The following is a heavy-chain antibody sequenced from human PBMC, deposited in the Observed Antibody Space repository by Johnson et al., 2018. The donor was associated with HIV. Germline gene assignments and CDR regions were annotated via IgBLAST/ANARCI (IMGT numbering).Heavy chain of an antibody. V-gene: IGHV3-30*04. J-gene: IGHJ3*02. CDR2: ISYDGSNK. Sequence: LVESGGGVVQPGRSLRLSCAASGFTFSSYAMHWVRQAPGKGLEWVAVISYDGSNKYYADSVKGRFTISRDNSKNTLYLQMNSLRAEDTAVYYCARCDSSSPLRAFDIWGQGTMVTVSS. D-gene: IGHD6-6*01. CDR1: GFTFSSYA. CDR3: ARCDSSSPLRAFDI.